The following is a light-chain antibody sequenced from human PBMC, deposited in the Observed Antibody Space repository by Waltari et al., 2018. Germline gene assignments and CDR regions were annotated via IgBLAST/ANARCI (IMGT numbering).Light chain of an antibody. CDR3: QQYDSYPLT. J-gene: IGKJ4*01. CDR2: RAS. Sequence: DIQMTQSPSTLSASVGDRVTITCRASQSISSWLAWYQQKPGRAPKLLLYRASTLESGAPSRFSGSGSGTEFTLTITSLQPDDSATYYCQQYDSYPLTFGGGIKVEIK. CDR1: QSISSW. V-gene: IGKV1-5*03.